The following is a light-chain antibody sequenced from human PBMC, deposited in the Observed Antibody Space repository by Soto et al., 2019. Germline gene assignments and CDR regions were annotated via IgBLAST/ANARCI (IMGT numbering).Light chain of an antibody. CDR1: SSNIGAGYD. V-gene: IGLV1-40*01. Sequence: QSVLTQPPSVSGAPGQRVTISCSGSSSNIGAGYDVHWYQQLPGTAPKLLIYGNSNRSSGVPDRFSGSKSGTSASLAITGLQAEDEADYYCQSYDSSLSGYVFGTGTKGTVL. CDR2: GNS. J-gene: IGLJ1*01. CDR3: QSYDSSLSGYV.